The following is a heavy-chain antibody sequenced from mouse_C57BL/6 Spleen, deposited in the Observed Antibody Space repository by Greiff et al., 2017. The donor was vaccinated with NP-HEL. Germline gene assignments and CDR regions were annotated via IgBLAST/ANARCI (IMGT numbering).Heavy chain of an antibody. Sequence: EVQLVESGGDLVKPGGSLKLSCAASGFTFSSYGMSWVRQTPDKRLEWVATISSGGSYTYYPDSVKGRFTISRDNAKNTLYLQMSSLKSEDTAMYYCARRVYGYDEGDFDVWGTGTTVTVSS. V-gene: IGHV5-6*01. D-gene: IGHD2-2*01. J-gene: IGHJ1*03. CDR3: ARRVYGYDEGDFDV. CDR1: GFTFSSYG. CDR2: ISSGGSYT.